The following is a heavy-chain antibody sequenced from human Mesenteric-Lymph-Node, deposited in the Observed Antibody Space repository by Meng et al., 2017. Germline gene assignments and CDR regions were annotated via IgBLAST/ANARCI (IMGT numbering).Heavy chain of an antibody. Sequence: VQLPQWGAGLLKPSETLSLTCSVYGVSFSGYYWCWICQPPGKGLEWIGEINHSGSTNYNPSLKSRVTISVDTSKNQFSLKLSSVTAADTAVYYCARTIGGADIVVVPAAYYFDYWGQGTLVTVSS. CDR1: GVSFSGYY. CDR3: ARTIGGADIVVVPAAYYFDY. V-gene: IGHV4-34*01. J-gene: IGHJ4*02. CDR2: INHSGST. D-gene: IGHD2-2*01.